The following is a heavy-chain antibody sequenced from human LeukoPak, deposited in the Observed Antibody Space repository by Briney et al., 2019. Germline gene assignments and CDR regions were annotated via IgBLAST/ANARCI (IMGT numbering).Heavy chain of an antibody. D-gene: IGHD1-26*01. CDR1: GGSISSGGYY. V-gene: IGHV4-31*03. CDR2: IYYSGST. CDR3: ARYRSPKNWFDP. Sequence: KASETLSLTCTVSGGSISSGGYYWSWIRQHPGKGLEWIGYIYYSGSTYYNPSLKSRVTISVDTSKNQFSLKLSSVTAADTAVYYCARYRSPKNWFDPWGQGTLVTVSS. J-gene: IGHJ5*02.